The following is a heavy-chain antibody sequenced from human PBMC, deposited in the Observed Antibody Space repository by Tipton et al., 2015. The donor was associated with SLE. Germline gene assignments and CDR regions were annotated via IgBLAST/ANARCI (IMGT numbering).Heavy chain of an antibody. V-gene: IGHV3-30*04. CDR2: ISYDGSNK. CDR1: GFTFSSYA. CDR3: VRCSYEVWSGYSLSPLFDY. J-gene: IGHJ4*02. Sequence: SLRLSCAASGFTFSSYAMHWVRQAPGKGLEWVAVISYDGSNKYYADSVKGRFTVSRDNPKNSLYLVMNSLRAEDSASYYCVRCSYEVWSGYSLSPLFDYWGQGTLVTVSS. D-gene: IGHD3-3*01.